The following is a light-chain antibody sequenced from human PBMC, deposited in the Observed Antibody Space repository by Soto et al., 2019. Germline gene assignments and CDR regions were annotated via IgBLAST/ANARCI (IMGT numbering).Light chain of an antibody. CDR3: SSYTSGSSLVV. V-gene: IGLV2-14*03. J-gene: IGLJ2*01. CDR2: DVT. CDR1: SSDVGGYKY. Sequence: QSALTQPASVSGSPGQSITISCTGTSSDVGGYKYVSWYQHYPGKVPKLLIYDVTNRPSGVSDRFSGSKPGNTASLTISGLQAEDEADYYYSSYTSGSSLVVFGGGTKLTVL.